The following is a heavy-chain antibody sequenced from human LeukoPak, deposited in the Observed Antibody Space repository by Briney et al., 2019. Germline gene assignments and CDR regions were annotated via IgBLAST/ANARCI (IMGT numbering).Heavy chain of an antibody. Sequence: ASVKVSCKASGYTFTNYAMNWVRQAPGQGLEWMGWINTNTGNPTYAQDFTGRFVFSLDTSVSTAYLQISSLKAEDTAVYYCARDPNHYYDSSAYYGDYWGQGTLVTVSS. CDR2: INTNTGNP. CDR1: GYTFTNYA. V-gene: IGHV7-4-1*02. D-gene: IGHD3-22*01. CDR3: ARDPNHYYDSSAYYGDY. J-gene: IGHJ4*02.